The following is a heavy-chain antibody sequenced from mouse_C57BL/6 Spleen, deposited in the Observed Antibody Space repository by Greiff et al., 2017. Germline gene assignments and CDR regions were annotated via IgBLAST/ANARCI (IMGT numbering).Heavy chain of an antibody. CDR2: INPGSGGT. J-gene: IGHJ4*01. CDR3: ARPAEATRAMDY. Sequence: QVQLQQSGAELVRPGTSVKVSCKASGYAFTNYLIEWVKQRPGQGLEWIGVINPGSGGTNYNEKFKGKATLTADKSSSTAYMQLSSLTSKDSAVYFCARPAEATRAMDYWGQGTSVTVSS. D-gene: IGHD3-2*02. CDR1: GYAFTNYL. V-gene: IGHV1-54*01.